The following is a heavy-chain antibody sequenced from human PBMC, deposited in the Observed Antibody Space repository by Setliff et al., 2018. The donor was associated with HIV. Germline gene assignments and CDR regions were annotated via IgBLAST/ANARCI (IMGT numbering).Heavy chain of an antibody. CDR3: ATSLNGDSEPWYVDF. D-gene: IGHD4-17*01. CDR1: GVSITSYF. CDR2: IYYSGGTSGTT. J-gene: IGHJ2*01. V-gene: IGHV4-59*01. Sequence: PSETLSLTCTVSGVSITSYFWSWIRQPPGKGLEYIGYIYYSGGTSGTTNYNPSLKSRVTISLDTPKNQLSLNLKSVTAADTAVYYCATSLNGDSEPWYVDFWGRGSLVTVSS.